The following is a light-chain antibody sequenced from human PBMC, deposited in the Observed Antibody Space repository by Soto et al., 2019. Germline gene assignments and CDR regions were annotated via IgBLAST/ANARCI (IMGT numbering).Light chain of an antibody. CDR2: DAS. Sequence: EIILTQSPDTLSLSPGERATLSCRASQTVSSNYLAWCQQRPGQAPRLLIYDASNRATGIPARFSGSGSGTDFTLTISSLEPEDFAVYYCQQRSNWWTFGQGTKGDIK. CDR3: QQRSNWWT. J-gene: IGKJ1*01. CDR1: QTVSSNY. V-gene: IGKV3D-20*02.